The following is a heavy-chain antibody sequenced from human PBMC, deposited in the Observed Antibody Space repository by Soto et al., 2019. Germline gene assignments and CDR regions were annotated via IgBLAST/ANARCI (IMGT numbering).Heavy chain of an antibody. D-gene: IGHD6-6*01. CDR1: GGTFSSYA. J-gene: IGHJ5*01. CDR3: ARVRIAACHSWFDS. V-gene: IGHV1-69*13. Sequence: ASVKVSCKASGGTFSSYAISWVRQAPGQGLEWMGGIIPIFGTANYAQKFQGRVTITADESTSTAYMELSSLRSEDTAVYYCARVRIAACHSWFDSWGQGTLVTASS. CDR2: IIPIFGTA.